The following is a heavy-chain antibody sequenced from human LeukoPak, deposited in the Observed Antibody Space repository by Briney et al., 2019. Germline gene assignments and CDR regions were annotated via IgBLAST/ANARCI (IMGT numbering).Heavy chain of an antibody. CDR1: GDSISGYY. CDR3: ARLTAYYYMDV. Sequence: SETLSLTCSVSGDSISGYYWSWIRQPAGKGLEWIGYIYYSGSTNYNPSLKSRVTISVDTSKNQFSLKLSSVTAADTAVYYCARLTAYYYMDVWGKGTTVTISS. D-gene: IGHD5-18*01. J-gene: IGHJ6*03. CDR2: IYYSGST. V-gene: IGHV4-59*01.